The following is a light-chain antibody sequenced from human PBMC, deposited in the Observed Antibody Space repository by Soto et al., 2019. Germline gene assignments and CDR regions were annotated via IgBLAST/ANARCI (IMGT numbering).Light chain of an antibody. CDR3: CSYAGSSTHVV. Sequence: QSALTQPASVSGSPGQSIPISCTGTSSDVGSYNLVSWYQPHPGKAPKLMFYEGSKRPSGVSNLFSGSKSGNTASRTISGLQAEDEADYYCCSYAGSSTHVVFGGGTKLTVL. CDR1: SSDVGSYNL. CDR2: EGS. J-gene: IGLJ2*01. V-gene: IGLV2-23*01.